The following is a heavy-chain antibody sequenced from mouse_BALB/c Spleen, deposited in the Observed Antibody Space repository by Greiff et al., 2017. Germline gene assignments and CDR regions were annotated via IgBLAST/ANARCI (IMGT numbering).Heavy chain of an antibody. D-gene: IGHD4-1*01. CDR3: ARGGTRDFDY. J-gene: IGHJ2*01. CDR2: IDPANGNT. V-gene: IGHV14-3*02. Sequence: DVKLQESGAELVKPGASVKLSCTASGYNIKDTYMRWVKQRPEQGLEWIGRIDPANGNTKYDPKFQGKATITADTSSNTAYLQLSSLTSEDTAVYYCARGGTRDFDYWGQGTTLTVSS. CDR1: GYNIKDTY.